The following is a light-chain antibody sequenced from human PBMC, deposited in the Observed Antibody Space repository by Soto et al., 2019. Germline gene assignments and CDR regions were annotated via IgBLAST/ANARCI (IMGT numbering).Light chain of an antibody. Sequence: EIVMTQSPATLSVSPGERATLSCRARQSVSSNLAWYQQKPGQAPRLLIYGASTRATGIPARFSGSGSGTEFTLTISSLQSEDFAVYYCQQYYNWPPFTFGPGTKVDIK. CDR1: QSVSSN. CDR2: GAS. CDR3: QQYYNWPPFT. J-gene: IGKJ3*01. V-gene: IGKV3-15*01.